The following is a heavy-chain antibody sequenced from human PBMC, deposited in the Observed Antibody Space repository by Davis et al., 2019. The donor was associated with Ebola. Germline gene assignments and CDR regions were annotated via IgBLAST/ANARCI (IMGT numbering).Heavy chain of an antibody. CDR1: GFTVSSNY. V-gene: IGHV3-53*01. CDR2: IYNGGST. J-gene: IGHJ6*02. D-gene: IGHD2-2*01. CDR3: ARQLPYYSYGMDV. Sequence: GESLKISCAASGFTVSSNYMSWVRQAPGKGLEWVLVIYNGGSTYYADSVKGRFTISRDNSKNTLYLKMNSLRAEDTAVYFCARQLPYYSYGMDVWGQGTTVTVSS.